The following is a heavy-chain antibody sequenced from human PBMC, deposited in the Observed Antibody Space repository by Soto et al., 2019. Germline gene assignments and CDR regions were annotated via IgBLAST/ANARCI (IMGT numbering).Heavy chain of an antibody. D-gene: IGHD1-26*01. CDR1: GFTFSNYG. V-gene: IGHV3-30*18. CDR3: AKALVGEVGATDY. Sequence: GGSLRLSCAASGFTFSNYGMHWVRQAPGKGLEWVAVISSDGSNKYCGDSVKGRFTISRDNSKNTLYLQMNSLRPEDTALYYCAKALVGEVGATDYWGQGTLVTVSS. J-gene: IGHJ4*02. CDR2: ISSDGSNK.